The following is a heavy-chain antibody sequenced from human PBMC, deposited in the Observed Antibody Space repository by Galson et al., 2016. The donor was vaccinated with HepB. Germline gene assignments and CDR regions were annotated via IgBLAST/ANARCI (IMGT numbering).Heavy chain of an antibody. CDR3: ARDFSDSSGYYVY. CDR2: ISAYNGNK. J-gene: IGHJ4*02. Sequence: SVKVSCKASGYSFTSYGISWVRQAPGQGLEWMGWISAYNGNKKYAQKFQDRVTMTTDTSTSTAYMELWSLRSDDTAVYYCARDFSDSSGYYVYWGQGTLVTVSS. D-gene: IGHD3-22*01. CDR1: GYSFTSYG. V-gene: IGHV1-18*01.